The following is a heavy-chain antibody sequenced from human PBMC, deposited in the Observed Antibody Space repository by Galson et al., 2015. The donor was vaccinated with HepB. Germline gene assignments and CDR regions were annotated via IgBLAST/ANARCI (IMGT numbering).Heavy chain of an antibody. CDR1: GDSISNYY. CDR2: IYYSGNT. Sequence: TLSLTCTVSGDSISNYYCSWIRQSPGKGLEWIGYIYYSGNTNYNPSLKSRVTISLDRSKNKFPLKLSSVTAADTAVYYCASSLVVPAGIEYYYYGMDVCGQGTTVTVSS. J-gene: IGHJ6*02. D-gene: IGHD2-2*01. CDR3: ASSLVVPAGIEYYYYGMDV. V-gene: IGHV4-59*08.